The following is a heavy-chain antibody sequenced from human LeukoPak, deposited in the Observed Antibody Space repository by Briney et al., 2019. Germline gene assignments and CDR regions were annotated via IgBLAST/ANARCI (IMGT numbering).Heavy chain of an antibody. CDR1: GYTFTSYG. V-gene: IGHV1-18*01. CDR3: ARMRPTGYSSGWPQPRSYGMDV. J-gene: IGHJ6*02. CDR2: ISAYNGNT. D-gene: IGHD6-19*01. Sequence: GASVKVSCKASGYTFTSYGISWVRQAPGQGLEWMGWISAYNGNTNYAQKLQGRVTMTTDTFTSTAYMELRSLRSDDTAVYYCARMRPTGYSSGWPQPRSYGMDVWGQGTTVTVSS.